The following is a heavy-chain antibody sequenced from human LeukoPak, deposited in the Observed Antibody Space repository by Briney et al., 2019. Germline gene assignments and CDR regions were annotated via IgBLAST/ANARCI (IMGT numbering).Heavy chain of an antibody. Sequence: APVKVSCTASGYTLTDYYMHWVRQAPGQGLEWMGWISPNSGGTNYAQNFQGRVTMTRDTSVSTAYVELSSLRSDDTAVYYCARSNIATRRGGNWFDPWGQGTLVTVSS. J-gene: IGHJ5*02. V-gene: IGHV1-2*02. CDR1: GYTLTDYY. CDR3: ARSNIATRRGGNWFDP. D-gene: IGHD6-6*01. CDR2: ISPNSGGT.